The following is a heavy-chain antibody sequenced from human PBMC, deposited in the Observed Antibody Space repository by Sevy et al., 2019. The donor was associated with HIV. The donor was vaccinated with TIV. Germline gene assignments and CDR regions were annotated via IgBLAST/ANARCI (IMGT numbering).Heavy chain of an antibody. CDR2: ISAYNGNT. Sequence: ASVKVSCKASGYTFTSYGISWVRQAPGQGLEWMGWISAYNGNTNYAQTLQGRVTMTTDTSTSTAYMELRSLRSDDTAVYYCARRTGSARPYYYYYGMDVWGQGTTVTVSS. CDR1: GYTFTSYG. V-gene: IGHV1-18*01. J-gene: IGHJ6*02. D-gene: IGHD3-10*01. CDR3: ARRTGSARPYYYYYGMDV.